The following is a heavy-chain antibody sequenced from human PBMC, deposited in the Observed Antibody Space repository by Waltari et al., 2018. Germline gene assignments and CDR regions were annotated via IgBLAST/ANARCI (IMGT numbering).Heavy chain of an antibody. CDR2: IYYSGST. J-gene: IGHJ3*02. Sequence: QVQLQESGPGLVKPSETLSLTCTVPGGSISSYYWSWIRQPPGKGLEWIGYIYYSGSTNYNPSLKSRVTISVDTSKNQFSLKLSSVTAADTAVYYCARALPHDYGDYYAFDIWGQGTMVTVSS. D-gene: IGHD4-17*01. V-gene: IGHV4-59*01. CDR1: GGSISSYY. CDR3: ARALPHDYGDYYAFDI.